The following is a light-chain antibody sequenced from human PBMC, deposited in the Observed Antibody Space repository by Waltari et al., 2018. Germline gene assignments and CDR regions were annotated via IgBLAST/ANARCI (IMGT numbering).Light chain of an antibody. V-gene: IGKV1-16*01. CDR1: QDISNY. CDR2: AAS. CDR3: QHYNTYFSP. Sequence: DIQMTQSPSSLSASVGDTVTITCRASQDISNYLAWFQRRPGKAPTSLIYAASILHSGVPSRFSGSGSGTDFTLTVSSLQPEDFVTYYCQHYNTYFSPFGQGTRLEI. J-gene: IGKJ5*01.